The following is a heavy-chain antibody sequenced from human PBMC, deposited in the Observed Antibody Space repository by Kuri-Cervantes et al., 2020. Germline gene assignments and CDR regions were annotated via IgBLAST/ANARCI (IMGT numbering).Heavy chain of an antibody. CDR2: IGGSGGPT. CDR3: ARGYGSGSYFWSYYYYGMDV. Sequence: GESLKISCAASGFTFSSYAMSWVRQAPGKGLEWVSVIGGSGGPTYNADSVEGRFTISRDNSKNTLHLQMNSLRAEDTAVYYCARGYGSGSYFWSYYYYGMDVWGQGTTVTVSS. CDR1: GFTFSSYA. J-gene: IGHJ6*02. V-gene: IGHV3-23*01. D-gene: IGHD3-10*01.